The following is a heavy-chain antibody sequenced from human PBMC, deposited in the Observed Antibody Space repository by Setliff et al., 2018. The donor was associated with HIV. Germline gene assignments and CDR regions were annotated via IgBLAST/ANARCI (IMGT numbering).Heavy chain of an antibody. D-gene: IGHD3-10*01. CDR1: GFTFGREW. J-gene: IGHJ6*03. CDR3: ARDHASTGFRGLIITSYYYMDA. V-gene: IGHV3-7*03. CDR2: INEDGSEK. Sequence: LSCAASGFTFGREWMSWVRQAPGKGLEWVANINEDGSEKTYVDSVKGRFSVSRDNAYNSLFLQMNSLRAEDTAVYYCARDHASTGFRGLIITSYYYMDAWGRGTTVTVSS.